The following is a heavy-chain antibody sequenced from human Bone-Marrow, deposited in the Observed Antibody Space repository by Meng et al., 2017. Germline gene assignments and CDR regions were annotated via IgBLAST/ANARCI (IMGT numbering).Heavy chain of an antibody. CDR1: GFTFSSYG. CDR3: ARGTKWSRAYYYGMDV. Sequence: GGSLRLSCAASGFTFSSYGMHWVRQAPGKGLEWVAVIWYDGSNKYYADSVKGRFTISRDNSKNTLYLQMNSLRAEDTAVYYCARGTKWSRAYYYGMDVWGQGTMVTVSS. J-gene: IGHJ6*02. CDR2: IWYDGSNK. D-gene: IGHD2-15*01. V-gene: IGHV3-33*01.